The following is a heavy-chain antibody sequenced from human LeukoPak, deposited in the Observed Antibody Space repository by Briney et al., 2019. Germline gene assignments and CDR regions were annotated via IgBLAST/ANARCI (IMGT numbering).Heavy chain of an antibody. CDR2: LGTAGDT. CDR1: GFTLSSYD. CDR3: ARQSTPHGNFDY. J-gene: IGHJ4*02. D-gene: IGHD5-24*01. Sequence: QPGGSLRLSCAASGFTLSSYDMHWVRQVTGKGLEWVSALGTAGDTFYPGSVKGRFTISRDNAKKSLFLQMSSLRAEDTAIYYCARQSTPHGNFDYWGQRTLVTVSS. V-gene: IGHV3-13*01.